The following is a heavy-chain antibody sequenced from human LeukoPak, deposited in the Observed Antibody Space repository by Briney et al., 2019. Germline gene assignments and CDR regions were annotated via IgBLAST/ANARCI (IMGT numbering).Heavy chain of an antibody. V-gene: IGHV3-23*01. Sequence: GGSLRLSCAASGFSFSSYAMSWVRQAPGKGLEWVSAISGSGGSTYYADSVKGRFTISRDNSKNTLYLQMNSLRAEDTAVYYCAKLVYSSGGEEAIDYWGQGTLVTVSS. CDR3: AKLVYSSGGEEAIDY. D-gene: IGHD6-19*01. J-gene: IGHJ4*02. CDR1: GFSFSSYA. CDR2: ISGSGGST.